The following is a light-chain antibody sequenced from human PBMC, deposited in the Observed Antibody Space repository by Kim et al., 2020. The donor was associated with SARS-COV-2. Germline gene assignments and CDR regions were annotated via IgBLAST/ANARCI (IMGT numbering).Light chain of an antibody. CDR1: SSDVGGYDY. J-gene: IGLJ1*01. CDR2: DVS. Sequence: GHSITIACTGTSSDVGGYDYVSWCQHYPGKAPKLMVYDVSKRPSGVSNRFSGSKSGNTASLTISGLQAEDEADYYCISYTSADTYVFGTGTKVTVL. V-gene: IGLV2-14*03. CDR3: ISYTSADTYV.